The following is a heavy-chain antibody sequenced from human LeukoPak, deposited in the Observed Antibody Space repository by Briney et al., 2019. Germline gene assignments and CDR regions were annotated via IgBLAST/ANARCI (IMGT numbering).Heavy chain of an antibody. J-gene: IGHJ5*02. Sequence: DSVKGRFTISRDSSKNTLYLQMNSLRAEDTAVYYCARDGRNNWFDPWGQGTLVTVSS. V-gene: IGHV3-30*07. CDR3: ARDGRNNWFDP.